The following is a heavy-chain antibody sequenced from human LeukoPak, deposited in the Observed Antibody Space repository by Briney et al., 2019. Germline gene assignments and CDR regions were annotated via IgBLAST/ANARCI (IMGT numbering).Heavy chain of an antibody. CDR2: ISGSGVST. D-gene: IGHD6-19*01. Sequence: GGSLRLPCAASGFTFSSYAMSWVRQAPGKGLEWVSAISGSGVSTYYAGSVKGRFTISRDNSNNTLYLQMNSLRAEDTAVYYCAKDRLGGNYYYYMDVWGKGTTVTVSS. CDR1: GFTFSSYA. CDR3: AKDRLGGNYYYYMDV. J-gene: IGHJ6*03. V-gene: IGHV3-23*01.